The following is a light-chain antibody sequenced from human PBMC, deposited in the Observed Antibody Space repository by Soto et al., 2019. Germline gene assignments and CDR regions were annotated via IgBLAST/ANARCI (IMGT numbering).Light chain of an antibody. CDR3: QQYGSSPLT. CDR2: GAS. CDR1: QSVSSSY. V-gene: IGKV3-20*01. Sequence: EIVLTQSPGTLSLSPGERATLSCRASQSVSSSYLAWYQQKPGQAPRLLIYGASSRATGIPARFSGSGSGTDFTLTISRLELTGFAAYYCQQYGSSPLTCGPGTKVDIK. J-gene: IGKJ3*01.